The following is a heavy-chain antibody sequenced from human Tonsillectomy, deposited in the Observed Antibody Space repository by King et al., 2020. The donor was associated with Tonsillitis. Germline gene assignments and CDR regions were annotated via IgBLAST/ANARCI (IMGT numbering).Heavy chain of an antibody. J-gene: IGHJ4*02. V-gene: IGHV3-66*01. D-gene: IGHD6-13*01. Sequence: GQLVQSGGGLVQPGGYLRLSCAASGFTVSSNYMSWVRQAPGKGLEWVSDIYSGGSTYYADSVKGRFTISRDNSKKTLYLQMNSLRAEDTAVYYCARDIAAAGLFDYWGQGTLVTVSS. CDR1: GFTVSSNY. CDR3: ARDIAAAGLFDY. CDR2: IYSGGST.